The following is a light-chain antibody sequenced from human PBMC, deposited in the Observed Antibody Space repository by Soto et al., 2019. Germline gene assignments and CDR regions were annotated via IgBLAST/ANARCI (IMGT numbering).Light chain of an antibody. CDR2: AAS. V-gene: IGKV3-20*01. Sequence: QPPGTLCLYPRQTPSLSRRAIQSLSNYYLAWYQLKRGQATRLLFDAASSRATGLPERFSGGGCGADFTIISSRLEHEDFAVYYCQQYGNSLTWTFGQGTKVDIK. J-gene: IGKJ1*01. CDR1: QSLSNYY. CDR3: QQYGNSLTWT.